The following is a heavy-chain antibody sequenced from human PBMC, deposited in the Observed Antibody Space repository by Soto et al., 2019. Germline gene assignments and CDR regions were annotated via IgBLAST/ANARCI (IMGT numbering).Heavy chain of an antibody. D-gene: IGHD3-16*01. CDR3: ARELGGNYYAFDL. CDR2: MTLSVSSS. J-gene: IGHJ3*01. V-gene: IGHV3-11*01. Sequence: GALRLSCAASGLTFSDHYMSWIRQAPGKGLEWISYMTLSVSSSSYADSVKGRFTISRDNAKNSLYLQMNSLRGDDTAVYYCARELGGNYYAFDLWGNGTMVTV. CDR1: GLTFSDHY.